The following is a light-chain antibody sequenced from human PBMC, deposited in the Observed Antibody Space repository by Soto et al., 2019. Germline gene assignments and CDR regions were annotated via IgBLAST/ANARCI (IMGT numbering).Light chain of an antibody. CDR1: SSDVGGYNF. V-gene: IGLV2-14*01. CDR3: SSYTSSSTLLYV. CDR2: EVS. Sequence: QSALTQPASVSGSPGQSTTISCTGTSSDVGGYNFVSWYQHHPGKAPKLMIYEVSNRPSGVSNRFSGSKSGNTASLTISGLQAEDEADYYCSSYTSSSTLLYVFGTGTKVTVL. J-gene: IGLJ1*01.